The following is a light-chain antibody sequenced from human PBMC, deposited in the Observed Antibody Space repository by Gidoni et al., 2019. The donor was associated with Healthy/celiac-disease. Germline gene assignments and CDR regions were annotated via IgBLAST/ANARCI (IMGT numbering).Light chain of an antibody. V-gene: IGKV3-20*01. J-gene: IGKJ4*01. CDR1: QSVSSSY. CDR3: QQYGSSF. CDR2: GAS. Sequence: EMVLTKSPGTLSLSPGERATLSCRASQSVSSSYLAWYQQKPGQAPRLLIYGASSRATGIPDRFSGSGSGTDFTLTISRLEPEDFAVYYCQQYGSSFFGGGTKVEIK.